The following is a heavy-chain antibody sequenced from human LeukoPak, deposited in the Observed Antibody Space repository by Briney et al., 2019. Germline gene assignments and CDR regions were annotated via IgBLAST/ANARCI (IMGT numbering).Heavy chain of an antibody. V-gene: IGHV4-38-2*01. CDR1: GYSISGGYH. CDR2: IYHRGST. D-gene: IGHD2-21*01. CDR3: AREANSPTARYWYFDL. Sequence: TSSETLSLTCAVSGYSISGGYHWGWIRQPPGKGLEWIGSIYHRGSTYYNPSLKSRVTISVDTSKNQFSLKLSSVTAADTAVYSCAREANSPTARYWYFDLWGRGTQVTVSS. J-gene: IGHJ2*01.